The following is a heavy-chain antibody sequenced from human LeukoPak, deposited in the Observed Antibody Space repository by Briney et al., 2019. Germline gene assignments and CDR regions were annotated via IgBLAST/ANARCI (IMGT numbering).Heavy chain of an antibody. CDR2: INHIGST. J-gene: IGHJ5*02. CDR1: GGSFSGYY. V-gene: IGHV4-34*01. CDR3: SRDWGRIWFGELGHWFHP. Sequence: PSETLSLTCAVYGGSFSGYYWSWIRLPPGKGLEWIGEINHIGSTNYNPSLKTPLTISVDTSKTQLSLTLTSVTAAHTPVYYCSRDWGRIWFGELGHWFHPCGQGTLVTVPS. D-gene: IGHD3-10*01.